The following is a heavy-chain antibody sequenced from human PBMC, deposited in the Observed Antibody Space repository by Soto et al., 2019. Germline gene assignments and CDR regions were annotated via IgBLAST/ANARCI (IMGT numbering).Heavy chain of an antibody. D-gene: IGHD3-10*01. J-gene: IGHJ3*02. CDR2: MNPNSGNT. V-gene: IGHV1-8*01. CDR3: ARGINYYASGDDAFDI. Sequence: QVQLVQSGAEVKKPGASVKVSCKASGYTFTSYDINWVRQATGQGLEWMGWMNPNSGNTGYAQKFQGRVTMTRNHSISTAYMELSSLRSEDTAVYYCARGINYYASGDDAFDIWGQGTMVTVSS. CDR1: GYTFTSYD.